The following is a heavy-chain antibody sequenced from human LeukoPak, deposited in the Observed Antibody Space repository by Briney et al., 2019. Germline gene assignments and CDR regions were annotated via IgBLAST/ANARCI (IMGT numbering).Heavy chain of an antibody. Sequence: PSETLSLTCTVSGRSISSYFSSWIRQPPGKGLEWIGYIYYTGSTNYNPPLKSRVTISVDTSKSHFSLRLSSVTAADTAVYYCVIGSGSGGSCRSAIFDYWGQGTLVTVSS. J-gene: IGHJ4*02. CDR2: IYYTGST. CDR3: VIGSGSGGSCRSAIFDY. D-gene: IGHD2-15*01. CDR1: GRSISSYF. V-gene: IGHV4-59*01.